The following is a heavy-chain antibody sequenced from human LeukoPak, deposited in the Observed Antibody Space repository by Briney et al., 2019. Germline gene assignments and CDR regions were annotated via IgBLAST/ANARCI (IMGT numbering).Heavy chain of an antibody. J-gene: IGHJ4*02. CDR1: GFTFSTYS. D-gene: IGHD6-19*01. CDR3: AKDVVPDSGWDLDY. CDR2: IYPSGDST. Sequence: GGSLRLSCAASGFTFSTYSMTWVRQGPGKGLEGVSSIYPSGDSTFYADSVKGRFTISRDNSKNTLYLQMSSLRTEHTAIYYCAKDVVPDSGWDLDYWGQGTLVTVSS. V-gene: IGHV3-23*01.